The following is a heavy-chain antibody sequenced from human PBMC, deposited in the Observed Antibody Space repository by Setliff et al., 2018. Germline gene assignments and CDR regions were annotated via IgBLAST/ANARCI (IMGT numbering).Heavy chain of an antibody. CDR3: ATPALYSTGWFGYHGMDV. J-gene: IGHJ6*02. D-gene: IGHD6-19*01. V-gene: IGHV3-15*01. CDR2: IKSKTDGGTP. CDR1: GFSINNAW. Sequence: GSLRLSCAASGFSINNAWLSWVRQAPGKGLEWVGRIKSKTDGGTPDYATPVKGRFTISRDDSKNTLYLQMNSLKTEDTAVYYCATPALYSTGWFGYHGMDVWGQGTTVTVSS.